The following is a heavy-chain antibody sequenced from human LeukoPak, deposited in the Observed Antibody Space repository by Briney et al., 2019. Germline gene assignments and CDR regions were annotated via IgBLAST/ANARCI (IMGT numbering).Heavy chain of an antibody. D-gene: IGHD6-19*01. CDR2: IYYSGST. CDR3: ARLGYSSGWYVYYYGMDV. CDR1: GASVSRGSYY. Sequence: SETLSLTCSVSGASVSRGSYYWSWIRQPSGKGLEWIRYIYYSGSTNYNPSLKSRVTISVDTSKNQFSLKLSSVTAADTAVYYCARLGYSSGWYVYYYGMDVWGQGTTVTVSS. J-gene: IGHJ6*02. V-gene: IGHV4-61*01.